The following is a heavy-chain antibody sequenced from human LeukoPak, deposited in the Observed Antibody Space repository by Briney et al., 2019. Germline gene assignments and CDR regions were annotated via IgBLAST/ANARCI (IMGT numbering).Heavy chain of an antibody. CDR2: MNTKTGNP. CDR1: GYTFTTYA. V-gene: IGHV7-4-1*02. CDR3: ARASTRVYDILTGYYHSPNL. J-gene: IGHJ4*02. D-gene: IGHD3-9*01. Sequence: ASVKVSCKASGYTFTTYAMNWVRQAPGQGLEWMEWMNTKTGNPTYAQGFTGRFVFSLDTSVSTAYLQISSLKAEDTAVYYCARASTRVYDILTGYYHSPNLWGQGTLVTVSS.